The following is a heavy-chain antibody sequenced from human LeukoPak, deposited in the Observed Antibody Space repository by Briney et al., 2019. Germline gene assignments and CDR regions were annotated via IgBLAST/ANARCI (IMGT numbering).Heavy chain of an antibody. CDR2: ISGSGGST. D-gene: IGHD6-19*01. CDR3: AKRLTSTRYSSGWYGEYDY. Sequence: PGGSLRLPCAAPGFTFSSYAMSWVRQAPGKGLEWVSAISGSGGSTYYADSVKGRFTISRDNSKNTLYLQMNSLRAEDTAVYYCAKRLTSTRYSSGWYGEYDYWGQGTLVTVSS. CDR1: GFTFSSYA. J-gene: IGHJ4*02. V-gene: IGHV3-23*01.